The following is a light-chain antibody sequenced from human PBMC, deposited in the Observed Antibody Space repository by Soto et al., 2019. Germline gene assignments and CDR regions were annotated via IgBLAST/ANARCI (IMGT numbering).Light chain of an antibody. V-gene: IGKV3-20*01. CDR1: QSVSNNY. CDR3: HQDARSGGVR. CDR2: GAS. Sequence: YPKERATLSSRASQSVSNNYLAWYQQKPGQAPRLLIYGASNRATGIPGRFSGSGSGTDFTLTSSRCGHSCCTVHSIHQDARSGGVRVAGGTKVDIK. J-gene: IGKJ4*01.